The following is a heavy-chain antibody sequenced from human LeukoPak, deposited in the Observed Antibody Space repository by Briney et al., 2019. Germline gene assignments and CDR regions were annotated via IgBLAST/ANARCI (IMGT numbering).Heavy chain of an antibody. Sequence: PSETLSLTCTVSGGSISSYYWSWIRQPPGKGLEWIGYIYYSGSTNYNPSLKSRVTISVDTSKNQFSLKLSSVTAADTAVYYCARGYYKGYYFDYWGQGTLVTVSS. D-gene: IGHD3-10*01. CDR2: IYYSGST. CDR3: ARGYYKGYYFDY. CDR1: GGSISSYY. J-gene: IGHJ4*02. V-gene: IGHV4-59*01.